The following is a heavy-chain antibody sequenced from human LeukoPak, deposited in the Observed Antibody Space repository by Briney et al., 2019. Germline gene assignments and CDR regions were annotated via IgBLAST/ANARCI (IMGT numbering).Heavy chain of an antibody. V-gene: IGHV3-23*01. CDR1: GFTFSSYA. CDR3: AKAGSVVIVPAASEPPFDY. Sequence: GGSLRLSCAASGFTFSSYAMSWVRQAPGKGLEWVSATSGSGGNTHHADSVKGRFTISRDNSKNTLYLQMNSLRAEDTAVYYCAKAGSVVIVPAASEPPFDYWGQGTLVTVSS. J-gene: IGHJ4*02. CDR2: TSGSGGNT. D-gene: IGHD2-2*01.